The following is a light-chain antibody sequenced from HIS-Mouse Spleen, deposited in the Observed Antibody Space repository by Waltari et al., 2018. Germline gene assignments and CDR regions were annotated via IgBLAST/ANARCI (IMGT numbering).Light chain of an antibody. CDR3: SSYTSSSTLV. CDR1: SRAVGGYNY. CDR2: EVS. V-gene: IGLV2-14*01. J-gene: IGLJ2*01. Sequence: QSALTQPASVSGSPGQSIPISCTGTSRAVGGYNYVPWYQHHPGKAPKLMIYEVSNRPSGVSNRFSGSKSGNTASLTISGLQAEDEADYYCSSYTSSSTLVFGGGTKLTVL.